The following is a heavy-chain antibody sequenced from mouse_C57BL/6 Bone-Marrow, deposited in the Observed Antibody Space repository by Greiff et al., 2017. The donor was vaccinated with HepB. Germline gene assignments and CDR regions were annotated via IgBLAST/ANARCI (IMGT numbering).Heavy chain of an antibody. D-gene: IGHD2-4*01. CDR2: ISSGSSTI. V-gene: IGHV5-17*01. CDR3: AIYDYDVDY. J-gene: IGHJ4*01. CDR1: GFTFSDYG. Sequence: EVKLVESGGGLVKPGGSLKLSCAASGFTFSDYGMHWVRQAPEKGLEWVAYISSGSSTIYYADTVKGRFTISRDNAKNTLFLQMTRLRSEDTAMYYSAIYDYDVDYWGQGTSVTVSS.